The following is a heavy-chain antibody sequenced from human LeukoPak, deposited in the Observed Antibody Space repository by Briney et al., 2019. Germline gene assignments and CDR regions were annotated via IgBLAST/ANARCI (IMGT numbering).Heavy chain of an antibody. V-gene: IGHV1-18*01. CDR1: GYTFTSYG. CDR2: ISAYNGNT. Sequence: ASVKVSCKASGYTFTSYGISWVRQAPGQGLEWMGWISAYNGNTKYAQKLQGRVTMTTDTSTSTAYMELRSLRSDDTAVYYCARSPRFSMVRGAFEMDVWGKGTTVTISS. D-gene: IGHD3-10*01. CDR3: ARSPRFSMVRGAFEMDV. J-gene: IGHJ6*04.